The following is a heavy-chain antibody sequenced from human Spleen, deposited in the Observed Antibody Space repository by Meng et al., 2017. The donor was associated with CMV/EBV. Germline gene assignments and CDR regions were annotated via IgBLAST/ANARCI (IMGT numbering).Heavy chain of an antibody. CDR1: GYTFSTSG. CDR2: ISAYNGNS. D-gene: IGHD2-2*01. J-gene: IGHJ5*01. Sequence: ASVKVSCKASGYTFSTSGITWVRQAPGQGLEWMGWISAYNGNSNYAQNLQGRLTMTTDTSTSTAFMELRSLRSDDTALYYCARDHVDIVVVPAVMDWFDSWGQGTLVTVSS. V-gene: IGHV1-18*01. CDR3: ARDHVDIVVVPAVMDWFDS.